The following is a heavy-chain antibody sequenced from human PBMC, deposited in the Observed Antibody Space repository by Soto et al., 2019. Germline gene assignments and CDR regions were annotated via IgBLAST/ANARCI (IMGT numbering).Heavy chain of an antibody. CDR2: ISYDGDHT. CDR1: GFTFSTYT. V-gene: IGHV3-30*04. CDR3: ARDWASRRYFDY. Sequence: GGSLRLSCVASGFTFSTYTMSWVRQAPGKGLEWVASISYDGDHTFYADSVQGRFTISRDNSKNTLYLQMNSLRAEDTAVYYCARDWASRRYFDYWGQGTLVTVSS. D-gene: IGHD2-2*01. J-gene: IGHJ4*02.